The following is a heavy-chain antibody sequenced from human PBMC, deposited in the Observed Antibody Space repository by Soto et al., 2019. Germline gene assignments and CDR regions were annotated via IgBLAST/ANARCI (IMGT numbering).Heavy chain of an antibody. CDR2: INAGNGNT. Sequence: GASVKVSCKASGYTFTSYSMHWVRQAPGQRLEWMGWINAGNGNTKYSQKFQGRVTITRDSSASTAYMVLSSLRSEDTAVYYCARASPIVLMALDYWGQGTLVTVSS. CDR1: GYTFTSYS. V-gene: IGHV1-3*01. CDR3: ARASPIVLMALDY. D-gene: IGHD2-8*01. J-gene: IGHJ4*02.